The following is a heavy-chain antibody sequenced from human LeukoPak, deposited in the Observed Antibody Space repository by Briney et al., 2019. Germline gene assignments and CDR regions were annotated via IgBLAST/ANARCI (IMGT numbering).Heavy chain of an antibody. V-gene: IGHV3-21*01. D-gene: IGHD2/OR15-2a*01. CDR1: GFTFDSYN. CDR3: ARFSEVYYYVDV. J-gene: IGHJ6*03. CDR2: IRSYSSYI. Sequence: GRSLRLSCAASGFTFDSYNFNWVRQAPGKGLEWVATIRSYSSYIYYVDSVKGRFTISRDDAKESLYLQMDSLRAEDTAVYFCARFSEVYYYVDVWGTGTTVTVSS.